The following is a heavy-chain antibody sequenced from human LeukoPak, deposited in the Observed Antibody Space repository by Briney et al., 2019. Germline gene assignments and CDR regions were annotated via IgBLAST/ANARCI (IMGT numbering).Heavy chain of an antibody. D-gene: IGHD5-24*01. CDR1: GFTFSSYA. V-gene: IGHV3-30-3*01. CDR2: ISYDGSNK. J-gene: IGHJ4*02. Sequence: PGRSLRLSCAASGFTFSSYAMHWVRQAPGKGLEWVAVISYDGSNKYYADSVKGRFTISRDNSENTLYLQMNSLRAEDTAVYYCARGGRWLQATAPFDYWGQGTLVTVSS. CDR3: ARGGRWLQATAPFDY.